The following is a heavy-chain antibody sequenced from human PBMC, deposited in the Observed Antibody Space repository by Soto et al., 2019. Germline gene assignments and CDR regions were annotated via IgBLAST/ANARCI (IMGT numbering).Heavy chain of an antibody. D-gene: IGHD1-1*01. J-gene: IGHJ4*02. CDR2: INDDGSST. CDR1: GFTFSIYW. Sequence: GGSLRLSCPASGFTFSIYWMHGVRQVPGKGPEWVSRINDDGSSTNYADSVKGRFTISRDNAKNTLYLQMNDLRAEDTAVYYCTRGPRSTSTGTGAFWGQGTLVTV. V-gene: IGHV3-74*01. CDR3: TRGPRSTSTGTGAF.